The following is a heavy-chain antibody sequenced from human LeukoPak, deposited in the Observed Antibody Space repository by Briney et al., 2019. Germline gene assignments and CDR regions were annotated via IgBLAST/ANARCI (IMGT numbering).Heavy chain of an antibody. V-gene: IGHV3-11*01. Sequence: GGSLRLSCAASEFTFSDYYMSWIRQAPGKGLEWVSYISSSGSTIYYADSVKGRFTISRDNAKNSLYLQMNSLRAEDTAVYYCARSGPVGYCSGGSCYTNWFDPWGQGTLVTVSS. CDR2: ISSSGSTI. D-gene: IGHD2-15*01. CDR3: ARSGPVGYCSGGSCYTNWFDP. J-gene: IGHJ5*02. CDR1: EFTFSDYY.